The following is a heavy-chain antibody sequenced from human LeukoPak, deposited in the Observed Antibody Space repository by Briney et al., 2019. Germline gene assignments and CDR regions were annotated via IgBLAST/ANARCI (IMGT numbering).Heavy chain of an antibody. CDR1: GFTFSSYW. J-gene: IGHJ4*02. CDR3: ARYGDGYDFDY. V-gene: IGHV3-74*01. D-gene: IGHD5-24*01. Sequence: GGSLRPSCAASGFTFSSYWMHWVRQAPGKGLVWVSRINSDGSSTSYADSVKGRFTISRDNAKNTLYLQMNSLRAEDTAVHYCARYGDGYDFDYWGQGTLVTVSS. CDR2: INSDGSST.